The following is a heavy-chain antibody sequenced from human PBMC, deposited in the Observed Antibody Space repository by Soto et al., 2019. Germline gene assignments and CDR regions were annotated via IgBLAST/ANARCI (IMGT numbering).Heavy chain of an antibody. V-gene: IGHV6-1*01. Sequence: SQTLSLTCAISGDSVSSNSAAWNWIRQSPSRGLEWLGRTYYRSKWYNDYAVSVKSRITINPDTSKNQFSLQLNSVTPEDTAVYYCARDSRDRYSGSYYAFDIWGQGTMVTVSS. J-gene: IGHJ3*02. CDR2: TYYRSKWYN. CDR3: ARDSRDRYSGSYYAFDI. D-gene: IGHD1-26*01. CDR1: GDSVSSNSAA.